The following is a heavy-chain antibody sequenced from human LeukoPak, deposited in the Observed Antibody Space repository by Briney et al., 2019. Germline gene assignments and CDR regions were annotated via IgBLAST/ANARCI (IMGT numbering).Heavy chain of an antibody. V-gene: IGHV3-23*01. CDR2: ISGSGGST. Sequence: GGSLSLFCAASGFTFSIYAMSWVRHAPGKGREWVSSISGSGGSTYYADSVKGRFTISRDNSKNTLYLQMNSLRAEDTAVYYCAKENARWLRLCGIAFDIWGQGTMVTVSS. J-gene: IGHJ3*02. CDR1: GFTFSIYA. CDR3: AKENARWLRLCGIAFDI. D-gene: IGHD5-12*01.